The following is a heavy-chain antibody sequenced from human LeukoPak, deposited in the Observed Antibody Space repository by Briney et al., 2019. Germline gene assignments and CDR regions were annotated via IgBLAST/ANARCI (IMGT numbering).Heavy chain of an antibody. Sequence: GGSLRLSCAASGFTFSDYYMSWIRQAPGKGLEWVSYISSSSSYTNYADSVKGRFTISRDDAKNSLYLQMNSLRAEDTAVYYCARERSSTSCDYWGQGTLVTVSS. D-gene: IGHD2-2*01. CDR1: GFTFSDYY. CDR2: ISSSSSYT. J-gene: IGHJ4*02. V-gene: IGHV3-11*06. CDR3: ARERSSTSCDY.